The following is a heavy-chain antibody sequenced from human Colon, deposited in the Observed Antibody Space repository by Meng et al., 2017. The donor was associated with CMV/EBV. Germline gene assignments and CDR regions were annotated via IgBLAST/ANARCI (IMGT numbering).Heavy chain of an antibody. Sequence: VRFAQPGAEVKRPGSTRKVACKASRGPFGSYAIRWVRQAPGEGLEWMGGIIPIFGTANYAQKFQGRVTITADESTSTAYMELSSLRSEDTAVYYCARDIDSAEGYWGQGTLVTVSS. J-gene: IGHJ4*02. D-gene: IGHD1-26*01. CDR2: IIPIFGTA. CDR3: ARDIDSAEGY. V-gene: IGHV1-69*12. CDR1: RGPFGSYA.